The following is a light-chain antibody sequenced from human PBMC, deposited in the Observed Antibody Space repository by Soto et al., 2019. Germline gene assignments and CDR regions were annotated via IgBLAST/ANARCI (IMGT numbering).Light chain of an antibody. CDR3: QHYTNWPLT. Sequence: EIVMTQSPATLSVSPGERATLSCRASHSVSSRLAWYQQKPGQAPRLLIYGASTRATGLPARFSGSGSGTGFTLTISSLQSEDFAVYYCQHYTNWPLTFGGGTKV. J-gene: IGKJ4*01. CDR2: GAS. V-gene: IGKV3-15*01. CDR1: HSVSSR.